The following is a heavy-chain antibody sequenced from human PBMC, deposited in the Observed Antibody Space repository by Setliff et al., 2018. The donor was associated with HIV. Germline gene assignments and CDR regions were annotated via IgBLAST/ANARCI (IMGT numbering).Heavy chain of an antibody. V-gene: IGHV1-3*01. CDR3: ARDRTSDDYPHWFDP. Sequence: ASVKVSCKASGYTFTAYAMHWVRQAPGQRLEWMGWINADNGNTKYSQKFRGRVTIIRDTSASTVYMHMSSLRSEDTALYYCARDRTSDDYPHWFDPWGRGTQVTVSS. J-gene: IGHJ5*02. D-gene: IGHD4-17*01. CDR2: INADNGNT. CDR1: GYTFTAYA.